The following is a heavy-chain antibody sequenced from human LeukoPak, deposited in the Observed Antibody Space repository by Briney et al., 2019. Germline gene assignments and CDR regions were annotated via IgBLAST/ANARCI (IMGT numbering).Heavy chain of an antibody. D-gene: IGHD2-2*01. Sequence: SETLSLTCAVYGGSFSGYYWSWIRQPPGKGLEWIGEINHSGSTNYNPSLKSRVTISVDTSKNQFSLKLRSVTAADTAVYYCARARPGDIVVVPAAIGMDVWGKGTTVTVSS. J-gene: IGHJ6*04. CDR1: GGSFSGYY. V-gene: IGHV4-34*01. CDR3: ARARPGDIVVVPAAIGMDV. CDR2: INHSGST.